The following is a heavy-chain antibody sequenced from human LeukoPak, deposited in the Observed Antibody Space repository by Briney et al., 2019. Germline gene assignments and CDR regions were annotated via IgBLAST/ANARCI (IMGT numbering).Heavy chain of an antibody. CDR3: ARAHSGSWNSSGYYYYFDY. D-gene: IGHD3-22*01. J-gene: IGHJ4*02. V-gene: IGHV1-46*01. CDR2: IDPSSGNT. CDR1: GYALTNYY. Sequence: GASVKVSCKASGYALTNYYMSWVRQAPGQGPEWMGAIDPSSGNTQFAPKFEGRVTVTTDTSTSTVYMEMSSLRSDDTAVYYCARAHSGSWNSSGYYYYFDYWGQGTLVTVSS.